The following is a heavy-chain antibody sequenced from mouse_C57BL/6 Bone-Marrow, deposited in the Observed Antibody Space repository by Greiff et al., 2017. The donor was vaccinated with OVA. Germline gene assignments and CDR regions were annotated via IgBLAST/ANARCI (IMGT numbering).Heavy chain of an antibody. CDR2: FHPYNDDT. D-gene: IGHD1-1*01. J-gene: IGHJ1*03. CDR1: GYTFTTYP. V-gene: IGHV1-47*01. Sequence: QVQLQQSGAELVKPGASVKMSCKASGYTFTTYPIEWMKQNHGKSLEWIGNFHPYNDDTKYNEKFKGKATLTVEKSSSTVYLELSRLTSDDSAVYYCARQRDYGSSHWYFAVWGTGTTVTVSS. CDR3: ARQRDYGSSHWYFAV.